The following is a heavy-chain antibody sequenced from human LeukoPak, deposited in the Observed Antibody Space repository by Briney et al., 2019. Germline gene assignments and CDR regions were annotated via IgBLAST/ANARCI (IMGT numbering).Heavy chain of an antibody. V-gene: IGHV4-59*01. D-gene: IGHD4-17*01. CDR1: GGSISSYY. CDR2: IYYSGST. CDR3: ASGTTVTTFGY. J-gene: IGHJ4*02. Sequence: TSETLSLTCTVSGGSISSYYWSWIRQPPGKGLEWIGYIYYSGSTNYNPSLMSRVTISVDTSKNQFSLKLSSVTAADTAVYYCASGTTVTTFGYWGQGTLVTVSS.